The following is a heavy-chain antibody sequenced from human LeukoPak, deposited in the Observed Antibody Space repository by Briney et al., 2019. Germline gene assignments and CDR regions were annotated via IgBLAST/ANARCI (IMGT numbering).Heavy chain of an antibody. CDR3: AKEPRGSSSRLIYFDY. CDR2: INRDSGST. CDR1: GFTFSTYG. D-gene: IGHD6-13*01. J-gene: IGHJ4*02. V-gene: IGHV3-23*01. Sequence: PGGTLRLSCAASGFTFSTYGMSWVRQAPGKGLEWVSAINRDSGSTYYADSVRGRFTISRDNSKNTLYLHMSSLRAEDTAVYYCAKEPRGSSSRLIYFDYWGQGTLVTVSS.